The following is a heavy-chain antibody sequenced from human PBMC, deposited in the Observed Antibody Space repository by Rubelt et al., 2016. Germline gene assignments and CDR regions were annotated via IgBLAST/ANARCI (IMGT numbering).Heavy chain of an antibody. CDR3: AKSPRFSGWSPLDY. CDR1: GFTFSSYS. D-gene: IGHD6-19*01. V-gene: IGHV3-21*01. Sequence: EVQLVESGGGLVQPGGSLRLSCAASGFTFSSYSMNWVRQAPERGLEWVSSITSSSSYIYYADSVKGRFTISRDNAKNTLYLQMNSLRAEDTAVYYCAKSPRFSGWSPLDYWGQGTLVTVSS. CDR2: ITSSSSYI. J-gene: IGHJ4*02.